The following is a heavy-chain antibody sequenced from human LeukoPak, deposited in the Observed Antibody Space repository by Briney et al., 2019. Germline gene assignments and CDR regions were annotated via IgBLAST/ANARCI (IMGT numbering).Heavy chain of an antibody. Sequence: GGSLRLSCAASGFTFSSYAMSWVRQAPGKGLEWVSAISGSGGSTYYADSVKGRFTISRDNSKNTLYLQMNSLRAEDTSVYYWARDQEERPFDDWGQGTLVTVSS. CDR1: GFTFSSYA. CDR2: ISGSGGST. V-gene: IGHV3-23*01. CDR3: ARDQEERPFDD. D-gene: IGHD1-26*01. J-gene: IGHJ4*02.